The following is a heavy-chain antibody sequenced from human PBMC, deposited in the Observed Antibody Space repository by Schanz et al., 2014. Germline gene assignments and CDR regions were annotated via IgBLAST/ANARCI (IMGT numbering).Heavy chain of an antibody. CDR3: ARVPYGSESYWDY. D-gene: IGHD3-10*01. CDR2: IGTAGDT. V-gene: IGHV3-13*04. Sequence: EADLVESGGGLIQRGESLRLSCSASGFSIRNYDMHWVRQATGAGLEWVSAIGTAGDTFYLDSVKGRFTISRENAKNSLYLQMNSLRAGDTAVYYCARVPYGSESYWDYWGQGTLVTVSS. CDR1: GFSIRNYD. J-gene: IGHJ4*03.